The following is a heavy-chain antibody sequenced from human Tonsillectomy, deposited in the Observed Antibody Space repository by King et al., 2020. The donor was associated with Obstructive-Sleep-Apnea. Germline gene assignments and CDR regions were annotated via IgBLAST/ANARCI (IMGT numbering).Heavy chain of an antibody. Sequence: QLVQSGAEMKKPGASLRISCKASGYNFTTYWIGWVRQMPGKGLEWMGIIYPEDSFTKYSPSFQGQATLSADKSTTSAYLQWSSLKASDTAIYYCARLTYDIWTGYYQYFFDHWGQGTLVTVSS. CDR2: IYPEDSFT. CDR1: GYNFTTYW. V-gene: IGHV5-51*01. J-gene: IGHJ4*02. D-gene: IGHD3-9*01. CDR3: ARLTYDIWTGYYQYFFDH.